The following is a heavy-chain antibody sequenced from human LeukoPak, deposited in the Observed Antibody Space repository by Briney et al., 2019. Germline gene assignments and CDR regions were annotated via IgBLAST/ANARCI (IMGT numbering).Heavy chain of an antibody. Sequence: GASVKVCCKASGYTFTSYGISWVRQAPGQGLEWMGWISAYNGNTNYAQKLQGRVTMTTDTSTSTAYMELRSLRSDDTAVYYCARDRGSTSIVVVPFDYWGQGTLVTVSS. CDR1: GYTFTSYG. J-gene: IGHJ4*02. CDR2: ISAYNGNT. V-gene: IGHV1-18*04. D-gene: IGHD2-15*01. CDR3: ARDRGSTSIVVVPFDY.